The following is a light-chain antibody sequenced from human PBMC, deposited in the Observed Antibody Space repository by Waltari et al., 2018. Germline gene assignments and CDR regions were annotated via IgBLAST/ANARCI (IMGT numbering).Light chain of an antibody. CDR2: AAS. CDR1: QGISRW. V-gene: IGKV1D-16*01. CDR3: QQYNSYPYT. J-gene: IGKJ2*01. Sequence: LQMPQPPASLSAYTGDRVTFTCRSSQGISRWLAWYQQKPEKAPKSLIYAASLLQSGVPSRFSGSGSGTDFTLTISSLQPEDFATYYCQQYNSYPYTFCQGTKLEIK.